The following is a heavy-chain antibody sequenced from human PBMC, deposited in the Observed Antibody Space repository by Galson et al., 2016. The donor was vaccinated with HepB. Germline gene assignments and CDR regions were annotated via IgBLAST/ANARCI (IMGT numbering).Heavy chain of an antibody. CDR3: ARTYSSVGTDASDL. V-gene: IGHV5-51*01. D-gene: IGHD6-19*01. CDR2: IFPGDSDT. J-gene: IGHJ3*01. Sequence: QSGAEVKKPGESLKISCKGSGYSFTTYWIGWVRQKPGKGLEWMGIIFPGDSDTKYSPSFQGQVTISGDKSISTAYMQWSSLKAADTAMYYCARTYSSVGTDASDLWGQGTMVTGSS. CDR1: GYSFTTYW.